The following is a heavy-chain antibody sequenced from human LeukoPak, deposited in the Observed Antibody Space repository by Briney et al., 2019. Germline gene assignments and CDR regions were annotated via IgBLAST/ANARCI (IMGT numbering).Heavy chain of an antibody. V-gene: IGHV3-21*01. Sequence: GGSLRPSCAASGFTFSSYSMNWVRQAPGKGLEWVSCISSSSSSIYYADSVKGRFTISRDNAKNSLYLQMNSLRSEDTAVYYCARDLLLWFPGHSYGMHVWGQGTTVTVSS. CDR3: ARDLLLWFPGHSYGMHV. J-gene: IGHJ6*02. CDR2: ISSSSSSI. D-gene: IGHD3-10*01. CDR1: GFTFSSYS.